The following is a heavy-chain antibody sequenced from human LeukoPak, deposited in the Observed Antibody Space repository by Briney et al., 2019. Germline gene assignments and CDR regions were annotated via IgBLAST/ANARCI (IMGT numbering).Heavy chain of an antibody. CDR1: GGSFSCYY. CDR3: ARETYYYDSSGVDY. Sequence: SETLSLTRAVYGGSFSCYYWSWIRQPPGKGLEWIGEINHSGSTNYNPSLKSRVTISVDTSKNQFSLKLSSVTAADTAVYYCARETYYYDSSGVDYWGQGTLVTVSS. V-gene: IGHV4-34*01. D-gene: IGHD3-22*01. J-gene: IGHJ4*02. CDR2: INHSGST.